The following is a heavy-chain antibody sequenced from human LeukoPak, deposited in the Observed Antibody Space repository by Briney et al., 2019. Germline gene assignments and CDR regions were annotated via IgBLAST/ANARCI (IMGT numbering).Heavy chain of an antibody. J-gene: IGHJ1*01. D-gene: IGHD6-19*01. V-gene: IGHV4-59*01. CDR1: GGSISSYY. Sequence: PSETLSLTCTVSGGSISSYYWNWIRQPPGKGLEWSGYIYYSGRTNYNPSRKSRVTISVDTTKNQFYLKLSSVAAADTAVYYCARGGWYPESFQHWGEGALVTVSS. CDR2: IYYSGRT. CDR3: ARGGWYPESFQH.